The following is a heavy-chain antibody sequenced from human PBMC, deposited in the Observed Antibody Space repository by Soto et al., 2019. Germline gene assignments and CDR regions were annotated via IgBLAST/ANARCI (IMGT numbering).Heavy chain of an antibody. V-gene: IGHV1-69*13. CDR3: AREIFGVIISGGRDAFDI. J-gene: IGHJ3*02. D-gene: IGHD3-3*01. Sequence: ASVKVSCKASGGTFSTYAISWVRQAPGQGLEWMGGIIPIFGTAKYAQKFQGRVTITADESTSTAYMELSSLRSEDTAVYYCAREIFGVIISGGRDAFDIWGQGTMVTVPS. CDR2: IIPIFGTA. CDR1: GGTFSTYA.